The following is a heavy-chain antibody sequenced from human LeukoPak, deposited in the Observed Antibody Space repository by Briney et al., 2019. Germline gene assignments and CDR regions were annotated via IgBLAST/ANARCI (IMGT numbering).Heavy chain of an antibody. CDR3: AKEAAEYYDSSGYPH. V-gene: IGHV3-23*01. J-gene: IGHJ4*02. CDR2: ISGSGGST. CDR1: GFTFNTYT. Sequence: GGSLRLSCAASGFTFNTYTMNWVRQAPGKGLEWVSAISGSGGSTYYADSVKGRFTISRDNSKNTLYLQMNSLRAEDTAVYYCAKEAAEYYDSSGYPHWGQGTLVTVSS. D-gene: IGHD3-22*01.